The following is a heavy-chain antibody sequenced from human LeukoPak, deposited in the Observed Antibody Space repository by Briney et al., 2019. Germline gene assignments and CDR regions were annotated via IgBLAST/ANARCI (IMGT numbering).Heavy chain of an antibody. J-gene: IGHJ4*02. Sequence: SETLSLTCTVSGYSISSGYYWGWIRQPPGKGLEWIGSIYHSGSTYYNPSLKSRVTISVDTSKNQFSLKLSSVTAADTAVYYCARVSQSGYSYGQTGPFDYWGQGTLVTVSS. CDR3: ARVSQSGYSYGQTGPFDY. D-gene: IGHD5-18*01. CDR1: GYSISSGYY. CDR2: IYHSGST. V-gene: IGHV4-38-2*02.